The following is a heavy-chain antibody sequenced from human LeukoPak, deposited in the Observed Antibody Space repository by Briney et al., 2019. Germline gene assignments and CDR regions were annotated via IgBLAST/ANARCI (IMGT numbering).Heavy chain of an antibody. CDR3: ARHGSTDYFDY. CDR2: IYYSGST. D-gene: IGHD2-2*03. V-gene: IGHV4-39*01. CDR1: GGSLSTTTSF. J-gene: IGHJ4*02. Sequence: SSETLSLTCAVSGGSLSTTTSFWGWFRQPRGKGLEWLGRIYYSGSTFYNPPLKSRVTISVDTSRNQFSLRLSSVTAADTAVYYCARHGSTDYFDYWGQGTLVTVSS.